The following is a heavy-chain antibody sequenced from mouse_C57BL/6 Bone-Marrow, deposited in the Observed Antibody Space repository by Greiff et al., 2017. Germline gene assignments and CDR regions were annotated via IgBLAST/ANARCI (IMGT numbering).Heavy chain of an antibody. D-gene: IGHD2-2*01. CDR2: IHPNSGST. Sequence: QVQLQQPGAELVKPGASVKLSCKASGYTFTSYWMHWVKQRPGQGLEWIGRIHPNSGSTNYNEKFKSKATLTVDKASSTAYMQLSSLTSEDSAVYYFARGYPGYFDYWGQGTSLTVSS. CDR3: ARGYPGYFDY. V-gene: IGHV1-64*01. CDR1: GYTFTSYW. J-gene: IGHJ2*02.